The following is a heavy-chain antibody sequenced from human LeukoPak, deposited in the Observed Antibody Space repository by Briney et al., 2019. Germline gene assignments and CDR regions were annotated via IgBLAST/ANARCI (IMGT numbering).Heavy chain of an antibody. CDR2: IYYSGTS. CDR1: DGSISSYTHY. V-gene: IGHV4-39*07. D-gene: IGHD3-16*01. Sequence: PSETLSLICTVSDGSISSYTHYWGWIRQPPGKGLEWIGSIYYSGTSHYNPSLKSRVTISVDTSKNQFSLKLNSVTAADTAVYYCVGLTDYFHYYYMDVWGKGTTVTVSS. CDR3: VGLTDYFHYYYMDV. J-gene: IGHJ6*03.